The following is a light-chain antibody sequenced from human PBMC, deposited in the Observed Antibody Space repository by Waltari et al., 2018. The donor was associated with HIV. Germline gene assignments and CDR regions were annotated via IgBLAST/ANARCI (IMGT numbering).Light chain of an antibody. CDR1: KLGDKY. V-gene: IGLV3-1*01. Sequence: SYELTQPPSVSVSPGQTASITCSGAKLGDKYACWYQQKPGQSPVLVMYQDRKRPSGIPERFSGSNSGNTATLTISGTQAMDEADYYCQAWDSSTARVVFGGGTKLTVL. CDR2: QDR. J-gene: IGLJ2*01. CDR3: QAWDSSTARVV.